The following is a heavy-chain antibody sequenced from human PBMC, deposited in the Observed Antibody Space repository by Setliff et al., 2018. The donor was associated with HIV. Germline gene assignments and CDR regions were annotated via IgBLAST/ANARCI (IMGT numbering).Heavy chain of an antibody. J-gene: IGHJ4*02. CDR2: IKSTADGGTT. Sequence: GGSLRLSCSASGFTFSNAWLSWVRQAPGKGLEWIGLIKSTADGGTTDLAEPVKGRFTISRDDSKNTAYLQMNSLKTEDTAIYYCTRPQYIYDNSDSDNWGQGALVTVSS. CDR3: TRPQYIYDNSDSDN. V-gene: IGHV3-15*01. CDR1: GFTFSNAW. D-gene: IGHD3-22*01.